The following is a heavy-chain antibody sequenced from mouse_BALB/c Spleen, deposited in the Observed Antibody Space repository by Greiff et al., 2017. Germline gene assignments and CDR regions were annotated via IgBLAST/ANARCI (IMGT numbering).Heavy chain of an antibody. CDR1: GYSFTGYN. V-gene: IGHV1-39*01. CDR2: IDPYYGGT. CDR3: ARGGEYYGYDVWFAY. J-gene: IGHJ3*01. D-gene: IGHD2-2*01. Sequence: EVKLMESGPELEKPGASVKISCKASGYSFTGYNMNWVKQSNGKSLEWIGNIDPYYGGTSYNQKFKGKATLTVDKSSSTAYMQLKSLTSEDSAVYYCARGGEYYGYDVWFAYLGQGTLVTVSA.